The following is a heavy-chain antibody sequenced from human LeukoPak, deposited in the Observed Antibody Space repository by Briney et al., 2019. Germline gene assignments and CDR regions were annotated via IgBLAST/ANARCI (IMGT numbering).Heavy chain of an antibody. CDR3: ARDVAAARTGLDY. J-gene: IGHJ4*02. V-gene: IGHV4-59*01. CDR1: GGSIRSYY. D-gene: IGHD6-13*01. Sequence: PSETLSLTCTVSGGSIRSYYWSWIRQPPGKGLEWIGYIYYSGSTNYNPSLKSRVTISVDTSKNQFSLKLSSVTAADTAVYYCARDVAAARTGLDYWGQGTLVTVSS. CDR2: IYYSGST.